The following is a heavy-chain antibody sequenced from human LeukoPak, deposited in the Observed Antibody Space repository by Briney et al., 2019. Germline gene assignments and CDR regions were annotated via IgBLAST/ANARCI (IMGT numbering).Heavy chain of an antibody. D-gene: IGHD3-22*01. CDR2: IYYSGST. J-gene: IGHJ3*02. CDR1: GGSISSYY. V-gene: IGHV4-59*01. CDR3: ARVGPYPSYYDSSGYYLAFDI. Sequence: SETLSLTCTVSGGSISSYYWSWIRQPPGKGLEWIGYIYYSGSTNYNPSLKSRVTISVDTSKNQFSLKLSSVTAADTAVYYCARVGPYPSYYDSSGYYLAFDIWGQGTMVTVSS.